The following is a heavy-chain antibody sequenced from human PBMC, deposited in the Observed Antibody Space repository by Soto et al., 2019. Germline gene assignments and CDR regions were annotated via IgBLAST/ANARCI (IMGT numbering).Heavy chain of an antibody. CDR3: ARDLGDYYGSGSKNC. D-gene: IGHD3-10*01. CDR1: GFTFSSYW. J-gene: IGHJ4*02. CDR2: INSDGSST. V-gene: IGHV3-74*01. Sequence: GGSLRLSCAASGFTFSSYWMHWVRQAPGKGLVWVSRINSDGSSTSYADSVKGRFTISRDNAKNTLYLQMNSLRAEDTAVYYCARDLGDYYGSGSKNCWGQGTLVTVSS.